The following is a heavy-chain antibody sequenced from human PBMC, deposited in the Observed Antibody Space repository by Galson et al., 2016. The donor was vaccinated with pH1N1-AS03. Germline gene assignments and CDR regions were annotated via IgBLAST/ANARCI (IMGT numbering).Heavy chain of an antibody. CDR1: GYNFTNYW. J-gene: IGHJ4*02. D-gene: IGHD3-10*01. V-gene: IGHV5-51*01. CDR3: ARTSGSRAYPFDS. CDR2: ISPGDSDI. Sequence: QSGAEVKKPGESLKISCQGSGYNFTNYWIGWLRQMHGNGPELMGIISPGDSDIRYNPSVQGQLAMSADKSISAAYLQWSSLKASDTAIYFCARTSGSRAYPFDSWGQGALVTVSS.